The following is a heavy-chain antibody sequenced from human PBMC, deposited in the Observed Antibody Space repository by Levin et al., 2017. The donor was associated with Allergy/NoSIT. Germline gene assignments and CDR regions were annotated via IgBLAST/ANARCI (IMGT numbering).Heavy chain of an antibody. CDR1: GFTFTDSW. J-gene: IGHJ4*02. V-gene: IGHV3-74*01. CDR2: INRDGTST. Sequence: GASVKVSCAASGFTFTDSWMHWVRQAPGKGLVWVSRINRDGTSTNYADSVKGRFTISRDNAKNMMYLQMNSLRVEDTAVYYCARGSGVGDYRGQGTLVTVSS. CDR3: ARGSGVGDY. D-gene: IGHD2-15*01.